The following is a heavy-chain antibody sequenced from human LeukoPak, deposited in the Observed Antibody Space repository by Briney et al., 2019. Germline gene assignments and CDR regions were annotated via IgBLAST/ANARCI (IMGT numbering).Heavy chain of an antibody. CDR1: GYTFTNHG. J-gene: IGHJ4*02. CDR2: VSAYNGNT. Sequence: ASVKVSCKASGYTFTNHGVSWVRQAPGQGLEWMGWVSAYNGNTNYAQKLQGRVTMTTDTSTSTAYMELRSLRSDDTAVYYCARVYLDMITGRLSYWGQGSLVTVSS. CDR3: ARVYLDMITGRLSY. D-gene: IGHD3-16*01. V-gene: IGHV1-18*01.